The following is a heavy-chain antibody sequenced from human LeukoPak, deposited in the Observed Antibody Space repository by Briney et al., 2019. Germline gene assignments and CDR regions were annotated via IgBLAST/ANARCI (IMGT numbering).Heavy chain of an antibody. CDR2: ISSSSYI. V-gene: IGHV3-21*01. CDR3: ARPELRGFAPNY. J-gene: IGHJ4*02. D-gene: IGHD4-23*01. Sequence: RGSLRLSCAASGFTFSSYSMNWVRQAPGKGLEWVSSISSSSYIYYADSVKGRFTISRDNAKNSLYLQMNSLRAEDTAVYYCARPELRGFAPNYWGQGTLVTVSS. CDR1: GFTFSSYS.